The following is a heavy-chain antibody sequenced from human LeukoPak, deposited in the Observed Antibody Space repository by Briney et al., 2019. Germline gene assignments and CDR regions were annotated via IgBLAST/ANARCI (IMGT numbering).Heavy chain of an antibody. V-gene: IGHV3-48*03. Sequence: AGGSLRLSCAASAFTFSSYKMNWVRQAPGKGLQWVSYISSSGSTIYYADSVKGRFTISRDNAKNSLYLQMNSLRAEDTAVYYCARDRGYSSGWFDYWGQGTLVTVSS. CDR2: ISSSGSTI. D-gene: IGHD6-19*01. J-gene: IGHJ4*02. CDR1: AFTFSSYK. CDR3: ARDRGYSSGWFDY.